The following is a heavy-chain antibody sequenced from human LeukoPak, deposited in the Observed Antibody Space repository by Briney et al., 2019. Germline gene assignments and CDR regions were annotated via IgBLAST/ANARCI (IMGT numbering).Heavy chain of an antibody. CDR3: ARETATTADGLDV. CDR1: GYTFTNYY. D-gene: IGHD1-1*01. CDR2: ITPSDGAI. J-gene: IGHJ6*02. V-gene: IGHV1-46*01. Sequence: ASVKVSCKASGYTFTNYYIHWVRQAPGQGLEWMGIITPSDGAITYAQRFQGRVTMTRDTSTSTVYLDLRGLRSEDTAVYYCARETATTADGLDVWGQGTTVTVSS.